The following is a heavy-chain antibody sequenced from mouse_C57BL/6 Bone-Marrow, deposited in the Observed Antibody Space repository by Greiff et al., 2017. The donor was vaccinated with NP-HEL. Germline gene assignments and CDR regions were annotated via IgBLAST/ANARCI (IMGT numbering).Heavy chain of an antibody. CDR2: INPSTGGT. Sequence: EVQLQQSGPELVKPGASVKISCKASGYSFTGYYMNWVKQSPEKSLEWIGEINPSTGGTTYNQKFKAKATLTVDKSSSTAYMQLKSLTSEDSAVYYCARDDTYNFAYWGQGTLVTVSA. J-gene: IGHJ3*01. CDR3: ARDDTYNFAY. CDR1: GYSFTGYY. D-gene: IGHD2-3*01. V-gene: IGHV1-42*01.